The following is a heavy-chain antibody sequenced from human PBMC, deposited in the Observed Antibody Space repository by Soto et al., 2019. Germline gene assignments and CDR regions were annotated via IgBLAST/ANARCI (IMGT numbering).Heavy chain of an antibody. D-gene: IGHD4-17*01. V-gene: IGHV3-21*01. CDR3: SRFDYGDYFFDY. CDR1: GFSFSDYT. J-gene: IGHJ4*02. CDR2: ISSSSSDYT. Sequence: GGYLRLSCAASGFSFSDYTMNWVRQAPGKGLEWVSAISSSSSDYTFYADSVRGRFTISRDNAKKSLYLQMNSLRAEDTAVYYCSRFDYGDYFFDYWGQGTLVTVSS.